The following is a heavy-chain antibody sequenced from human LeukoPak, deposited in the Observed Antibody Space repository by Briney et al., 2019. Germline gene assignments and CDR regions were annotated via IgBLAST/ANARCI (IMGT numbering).Heavy chain of an antibody. D-gene: IGHD6-19*01. CDR2: IYYSGST. CDR3: ARDQLRYSSGYKPLDY. Sequence: SETLSLTCTVSGGSLSSGSYYWSWIRQPPGTGLEWIGYIYYSGSTNYNPSLKSRVTISVDTSKNQFSLKLSSVTAADTAVYYCARDQLRYSSGYKPLDYWGQGTLVTVSS. V-gene: IGHV4-61*01. J-gene: IGHJ4*02. CDR1: GGSLSSGSYY.